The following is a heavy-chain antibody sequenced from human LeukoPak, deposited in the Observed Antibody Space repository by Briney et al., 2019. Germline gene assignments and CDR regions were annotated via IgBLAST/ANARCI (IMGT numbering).Heavy chain of an antibody. CDR2: ISHTGAT. D-gene: IGHD6-19*01. CDR3: ARAPQFTDGWYVSDF. V-gene: IGHV4-30-4*01. J-gene: IGHJ4*02. Sequence: TSETLSLTCTVSGASISSENYYWSWIRQPPGKGLEWIGYISHTGATYYNPSLQSRVTISRDTSNNQFSLSLTSVTAADTAVYYCARAPQFTDGWYVSDFWGQGTLVTVSS. CDR1: GASISSENYY.